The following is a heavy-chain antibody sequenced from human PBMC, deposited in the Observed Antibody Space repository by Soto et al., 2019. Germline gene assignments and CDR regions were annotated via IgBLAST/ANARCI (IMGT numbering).Heavy chain of an antibody. V-gene: IGHV3-30*03. CDR3: ARSTTWATTYHYHAVVV. CDR1: GFIFSSYG. D-gene: IGHD1-1*01. Sequence: QVQLVESGGGVVQPGRSLRLSCAASGFIFSSYGMHWVRQAPGKGLEWVAGISYDENNKHYADSVKGRFTISRDNSKNARELQMHSLRVEDTAVYYCARSTTWATTYHYHAVVVWGHGAPVTVSS. J-gene: IGHJ6*02. CDR2: ISYDENNK.